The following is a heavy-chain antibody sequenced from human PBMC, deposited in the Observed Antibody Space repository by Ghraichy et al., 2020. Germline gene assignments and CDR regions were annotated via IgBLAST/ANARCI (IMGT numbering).Heavy chain of an antibody. CDR2: INHSGST. J-gene: IGHJ6*02. V-gene: IGHV4-34*01. D-gene: IGHD2-21*01. Sequence: SQTLSLTCAVYGGSFSDYYWSWIRQPPGRGLEWIGEINHSGSTNYNPSLKSRVTISVDTSKNQFSQKLSSVTAADTAVYFCARAPIVAGYGMDVWGQGTTVTVSS. CDR3: ARAPIVAGYGMDV. CDR1: GGSFSDYY.